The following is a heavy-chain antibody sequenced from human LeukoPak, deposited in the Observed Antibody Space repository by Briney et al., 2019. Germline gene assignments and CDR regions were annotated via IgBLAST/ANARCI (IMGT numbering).Heavy chain of an antibody. V-gene: IGHV3-21*01. D-gene: IGHD3-10*01. CDR3: ARGPRKITMVRGVINY. CDR2: ISSSSSYI. J-gene: IGHJ4*02. Sequence: GGSLRLSCAASGFTFSSYSMNWVRQAPGKGLEWVSSISSSSSYIYYADSVKGRFTISRDNSKNTLYLQMNSLRAEDTAVYYCARGPRKITMVRGVINYWGQGTLVTVSS. CDR1: GFTFSSYS.